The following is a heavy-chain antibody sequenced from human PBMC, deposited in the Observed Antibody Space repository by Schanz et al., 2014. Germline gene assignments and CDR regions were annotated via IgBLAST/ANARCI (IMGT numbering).Heavy chain of an antibody. J-gene: IGHJ4*02. Sequence: DVQLLESGGGLVQPGGSLRLSCAASGFTFNSYAMSWVRQAPGKGLEWLSYIDGKSTTVYYADSVKGRFTISRDNSKNTLYLQMNSLRTEDTAVYYCAKDPSHGDYDYYFDYWGQGTLVTVSS. CDR2: IDGKSTTV. CDR3: AKDPSHGDYDYYFDY. V-gene: IGHV3-48*01. CDR1: GFTFNSYA. D-gene: IGHD3-22*01.